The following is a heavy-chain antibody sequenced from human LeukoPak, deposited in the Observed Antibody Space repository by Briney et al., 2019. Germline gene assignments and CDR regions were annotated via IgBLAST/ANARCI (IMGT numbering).Heavy chain of an antibody. Sequence: PGGSLRLSCAASGFTVSSNYMSWVRQAPGKGLEWVSVIYSGGSTYYADSVKGRFTISRDNSKNTLYLQMNSLRAEDTAVYYCASPLLYYYDSSGYRDYWGQGTLVTVSS. CDR1: GFTVSSNY. J-gene: IGHJ4*02. V-gene: IGHV3-53*01. CDR3: ASPLLYYYDSSGYRDY. D-gene: IGHD3-22*01. CDR2: IYSGGST.